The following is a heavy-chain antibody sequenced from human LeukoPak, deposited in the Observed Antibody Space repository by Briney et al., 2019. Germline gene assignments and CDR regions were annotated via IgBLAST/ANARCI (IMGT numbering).Heavy chain of an antibody. CDR2: ISGSGGST. J-gene: IGHJ4*02. CDR3: AKPRYGDFDLDY. D-gene: IGHD4-17*01. CDR1: GFAFSSYA. Sequence: PGGSLRLSCAASGFAFSSYAMSWVRQAPGKGLEWVSAISGSGGSTYYADSVKGRFTISRDNSKNTLYLQMNSLRAEDTAVYYCAKPRYGDFDLDYWGQGTLVTVSS. V-gene: IGHV3-23*01.